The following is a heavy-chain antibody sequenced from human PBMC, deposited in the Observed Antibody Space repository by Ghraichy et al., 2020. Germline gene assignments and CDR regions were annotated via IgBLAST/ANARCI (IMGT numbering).Heavy chain of an antibody. CDR1: GFTLSSYS. CDR2: LGSSGRDT. D-gene: IGHD3-10*01. J-gene: IGHJ4*02. V-gene: IGHV3-23*01. Sequence: GGSLRLSCAASGFTLSSYSMSWVRQAPGEGLEWVSGLGSSGRDTYYPDSVKGRFTVSRDTSKNTLYLQMNRLRAEDTAVYYCAKHRLLASLVSDFDCWGQGTLVTVSS. CDR3: AKHRLLASLVSDFDC.